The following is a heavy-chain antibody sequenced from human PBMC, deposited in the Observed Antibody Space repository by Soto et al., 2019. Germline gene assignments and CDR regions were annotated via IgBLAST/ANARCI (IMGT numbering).Heavy chain of an antibody. CDR3: AKDTNAVVVAAGAFDI. Sequence: EVQLVESGGGLVQPGRSLRLSCAASGFTFDDYAMHWVRQAPGKGLEWVSGISWNSGSIGYAGSVKGRFTISRDNGKNSLYLQMNSLRAEATALYYCAKDTNAVVVAAGAFDIWGQGTMVTVSS. CDR1: GFTFDDYA. CDR2: ISWNSGSI. V-gene: IGHV3-9*01. J-gene: IGHJ3*02. D-gene: IGHD2-15*01.